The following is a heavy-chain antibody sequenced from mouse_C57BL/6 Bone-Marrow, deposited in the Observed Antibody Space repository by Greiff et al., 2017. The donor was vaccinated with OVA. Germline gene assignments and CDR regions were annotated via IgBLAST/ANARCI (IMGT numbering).Heavy chain of an antibody. J-gene: IGHJ1*03. V-gene: IGHV1-39*01. D-gene: IGHD1-1*01. CDR1: GYSFTDYN. CDR2: INPNYGTT. Sequence: EVKLMESGPELVKPGASVKISCTASGYSFTDYNMNWVKQSNGKSLEWIGVINPNYGTTSYNQKFKGKATLTVDQSSSTDNMQLNNLTSEEAAVNYCEFYYGSSYKYFDVWGTGTTVTVTS. CDR3: EFYYGSSYKYFDV.